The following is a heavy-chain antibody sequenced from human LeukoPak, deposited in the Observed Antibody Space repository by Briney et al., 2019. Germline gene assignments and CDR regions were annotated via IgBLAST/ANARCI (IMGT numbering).Heavy chain of an antibody. J-gene: IGHJ4*02. CDR1: GFTFRSYA. CDR2: ISDSGGTT. Sequence: TGGSLRLSCAASGFTFRSYAMSWVRHAPGEGLEWVAAISDSGGTTYYADSVKGRFTISRDNAKNTLYLQMDSLRAEDTAVYYCARDLNRRVFTDYWGQGTLVTVSS. CDR3: ARDLNRRVFTDY. V-gene: IGHV3-23*01.